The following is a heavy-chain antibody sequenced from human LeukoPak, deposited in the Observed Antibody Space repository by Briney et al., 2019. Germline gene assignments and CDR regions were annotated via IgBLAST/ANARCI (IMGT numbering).Heavy chain of an antibody. CDR3: ASSAPSDI. CDR1: GFTFSTYT. J-gene: IGHJ3*02. V-gene: IGHV3-21*01. Sequence: GGSLRLSCAASGFTFSTYTLNWVRQAPGKGLEWVSSISSGSRYIYYADSVKGRFTISRDDAKNSLYLQMNSLRAEDTAVYYCASSAPSDIWGRGTMVTVSS. CDR2: ISSGSRYI.